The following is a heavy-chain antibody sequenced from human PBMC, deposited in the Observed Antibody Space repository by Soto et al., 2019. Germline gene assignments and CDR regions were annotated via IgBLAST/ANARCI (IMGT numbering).Heavy chain of an antibody. J-gene: IGHJ6*02. Sequence: QVELVQSGVEVKKPGSSLKVSCKASGGTFTNYAFNWVRQAPGQGLAWMGGIIPFYDKANYAEKFLGRVKITEDKATTTAYTELSSLTSDDTAGYFCARGYRDLYYYAMDVWGRGTPVIVSS. CDR3: ARGYRDLYYYAMDV. V-gene: IGHV1-69*06. CDR1: GGTFTNYA. CDR2: IIPFYDKA. D-gene: IGHD2-15*01.